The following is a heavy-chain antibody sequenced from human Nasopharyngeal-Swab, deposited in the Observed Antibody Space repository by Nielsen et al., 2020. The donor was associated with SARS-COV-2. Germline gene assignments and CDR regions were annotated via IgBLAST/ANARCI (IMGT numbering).Heavy chain of an antibody. D-gene: IGHD4-23*01. V-gene: IGHV3-7*03. Sequence: GESLKISCAASGFTFSSYWMSWVRQAPGKGLEWVANIKEDGSEKYYVDSVKGRFTISRDNAQNSLYLQMNSLRAADTAVYYCAGGNSADHWGQGTLVTVSS. CDR2: IKEDGSEK. CDR3: AGGNSADH. CDR1: GFTFSSYW. J-gene: IGHJ4*02.